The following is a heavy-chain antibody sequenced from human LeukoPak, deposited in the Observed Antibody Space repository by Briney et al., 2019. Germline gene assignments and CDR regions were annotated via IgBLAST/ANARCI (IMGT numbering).Heavy chain of an antibody. CDR2: TYYRSKWYN. J-gene: IGHJ6*02. V-gene: IGHV6-1*01. D-gene: IGHD3-10*01. CDR1: GDSVSSNSAA. Sequence: SQTLSLTCAISGDSVSSNSAAWNWIRQPPSRGLEWLGRTYYRSKWYNDYAVSVKSRLTINPDQSKNQFSLQLNSVTPEDTAVYYCARGGITMVRGGPGYYGMDVWGQGTTVSVSS. CDR3: ARGGITMVRGGPGYYGMDV.